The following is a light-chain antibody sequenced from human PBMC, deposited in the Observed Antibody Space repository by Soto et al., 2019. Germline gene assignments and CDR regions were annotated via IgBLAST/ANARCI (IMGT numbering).Light chain of an antibody. V-gene: IGKV3-20*01. CDR2: GAS. CDR1: KNVSNNY. J-gene: IGKJ5*01. Sequence: IKNVSNNYLAWYQQKPGQAPRLLIYGASNRATGIPDRFSGIGSRTEFDLSLRCRHPEGSAVYNCEAYGSAPRSLGEGTRLEIK. CDR3: EAYGSAPRS.